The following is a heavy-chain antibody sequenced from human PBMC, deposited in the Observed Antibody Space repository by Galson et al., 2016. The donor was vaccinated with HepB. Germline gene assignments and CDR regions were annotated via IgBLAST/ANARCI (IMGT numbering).Heavy chain of an antibody. CDR2: VSRSGDDT. CDR3: VREGGYCYGDSCRYFDL. J-gene: IGHJ2*01. CDR1: GFVFGSYS. D-gene: IGHD2-15*01. Sequence: SLRLSCAASGFVFGSYSMSWVRQAPGKGLEWVSSVSRSGDDTYYADSVRGRFSISRDNAKRSLYLQMNSLRVEDTAVYYCVREGGYCYGDSCRYFDLWGRGTVVTVSS. V-gene: IGHV3-23*01.